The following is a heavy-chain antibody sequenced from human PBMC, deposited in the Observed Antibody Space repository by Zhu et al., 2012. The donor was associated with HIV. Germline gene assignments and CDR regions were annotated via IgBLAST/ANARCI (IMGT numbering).Heavy chain of an antibody. CDR3: TRHPRDYYGSGSYGGGAFDI. V-gene: IGHV3-73*02. J-gene: IGHJ3*02. Sequence: EVQLVESGGGLVQPGGSLKLSCAASGFTFSGSAMHWVRQASGKGLEWVGRIRSKANSYATAYAASVKGRFTISRDDSKNTAYLQMNGLKTEDTAVYYCTRHPRDYYGSGSYGGGAFDIWGQGTMVTVSS. CDR2: IRSKANSYAT. D-gene: IGHD3-10*01. CDR1: GFTFSGSA.